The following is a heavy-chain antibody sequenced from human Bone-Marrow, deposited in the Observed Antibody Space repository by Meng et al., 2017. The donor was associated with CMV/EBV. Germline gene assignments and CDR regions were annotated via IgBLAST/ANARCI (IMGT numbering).Heavy chain of an antibody. CDR3: AGGYSYGSPNFDY. CDR1: GYTFTGYY. V-gene: IGHV1-2*02. D-gene: IGHD5-18*01. CDR2: INPNSGDT. J-gene: IGHJ4*02. Sequence: KASGYTFTGYYMHWVRQAPGQGLEWMGWINPNSGDTNYAQKFQGRVTMTRDTSISTAYMELRRLRSDDTAVYYCAGGYSYGSPNFDYWGQGTLVTVSS.